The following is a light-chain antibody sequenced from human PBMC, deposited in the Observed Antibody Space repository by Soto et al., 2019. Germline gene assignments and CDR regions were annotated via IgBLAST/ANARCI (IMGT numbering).Light chain of an antibody. V-gene: IGKV1-33*01. CDR3: QQYDNLLFT. CDR1: QDISNY. Sequence: DIPMTQSPSSLSASVGGRVTITCQASQDISNYLNWYQQKPGKAPKLLIYDASNLETGVPSRFSGSGSGTDFTFTISSLQPEDIATYYCQQYDNLLFTFGQGTRLEIK. CDR2: DAS. J-gene: IGKJ5*01.